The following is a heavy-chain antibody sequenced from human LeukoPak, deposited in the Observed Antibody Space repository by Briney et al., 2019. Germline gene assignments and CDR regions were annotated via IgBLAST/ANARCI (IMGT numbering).Heavy chain of an antibody. J-gene: IGHJ4*02. V-gene: IGHV4-61*02. CDR2: IYIRGSI. D-gene: IGHD3-3*01. CDR3: ARESVDSDFWSTYAST. Sequence: SETLSLTCTVSGGSVSRGSYYWSWIRQPAGKGLEWIGRIYIRGSINYNPSLKSRVTMSIDTSKNQFSLNLTSVTAADTAVYYCARESVDSDFWSTYASTWGQGTQVTVYS. CDR1: GGSVSRGSYY.